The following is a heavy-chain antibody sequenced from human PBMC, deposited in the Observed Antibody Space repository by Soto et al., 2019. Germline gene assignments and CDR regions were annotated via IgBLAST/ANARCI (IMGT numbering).Heavy chain of an antibody. J-gene: IGHJ4*02. Sequence: QLQLQESGPGLVKPSETLSLTCTVSGGSISSSSYYWGWIRQPPGKGLEWIGRIYYSGSTYYNPSLKSRVTTSVDTSKIQFSLKRSSVTAADTAVYYCARLRPLLRYLDWLFDYWGQGTLVTVSS. CDR2: IYYSGST. CDR1: GGSISSSSYY. CDR3: ARLRPLLRYLDWLFDY. V-gene: IGHV4-39*01. D-gene: IGHD3-9*01.